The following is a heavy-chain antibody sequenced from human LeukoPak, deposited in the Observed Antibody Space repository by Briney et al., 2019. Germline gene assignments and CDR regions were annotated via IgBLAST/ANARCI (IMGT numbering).Heavy chain of an antibody. V-gene: IGHV4-34*01. CDR1: GGSFSGYY. CDR2: INHSGST. J-gene: IGHJ5*02. Sequence: PSETLSLTCAVYGGSFSGYYWSWIRQPPGKGLEWIGEINHSGSTNYNPSLKSRVTISVDTSKNQFSLKLSSVTAADTAVYYCARSIWFDPWGQGTLVTVSS. CDR3: ARSIWFDP.